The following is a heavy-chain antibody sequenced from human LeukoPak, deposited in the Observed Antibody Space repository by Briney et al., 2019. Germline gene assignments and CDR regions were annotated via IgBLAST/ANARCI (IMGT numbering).Heavy chain of an antibody. CDR3: ARATYYYDSSGLPRDY. Sequence: ASVTVSCKASGYTFTAYYMHWVRQAPGQGLEWMGWINPNSGGTNYAQKFQGRVTMTRDTSISTAYMELSRLRSDDTAVYYCARATYYYDSSGLPRDYWGQGTLVTVSS. CDR2: INPNSGGT. J-gene: IGHJ4*02. V-gene: IGHV1-2*02. CDR1: GYTFTAYY. D-gene: IGHD3-22*01.